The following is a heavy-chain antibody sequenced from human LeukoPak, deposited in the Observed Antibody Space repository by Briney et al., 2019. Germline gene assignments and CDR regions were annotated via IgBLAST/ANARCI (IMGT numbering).Heavy chain of an antibody. CDR2: MSGYGGST. CDR1: GFSFSSHA. Sequence: GGSLRLSCLGTGFSFSSHAMGWVRQAPGKGLEWVSGMSGYGGSTYYADSVKGRFTISRDDSKNTLYLQMNSLRVEDTAVYYCAKDYGGNFFDIWGQGTMVTVSS. D-gene: IGHD4-23*01. V-gene: IGHV3-23*01. J-gene: IGHJ3*02. CDR3: AKDYGGNFFDI.